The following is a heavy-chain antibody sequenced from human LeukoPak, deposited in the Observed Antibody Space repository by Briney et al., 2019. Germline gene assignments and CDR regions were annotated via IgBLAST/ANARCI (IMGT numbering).Heavy chain of an antibody. Sequence: SETLSLTCAVYGGSFSGYYWSWIRQPPGRGLEWIGEINHSGRTNYNPSLKSRVTISVDTSKNQFSLKLSSVTAADTAVYYCASLGGYLYIFDYWGQGTLVTVSS. V-gene: IGHV4-34*01. CDR2: INHSGRT. J-gene: IGHJ4*02. CDR3: ASLGGYLYIFDY. CDR1: GGSFSGYY. D-gene: IGHD3-10*01.